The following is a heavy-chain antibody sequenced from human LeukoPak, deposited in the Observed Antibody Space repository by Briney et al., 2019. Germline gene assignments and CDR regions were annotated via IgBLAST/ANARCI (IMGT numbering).Heavy chain of an antibody. J-gene: IGHJ3*02. CDR1: GFTFNNYG. D-gene: IGHD3-16*01. CDR2: ISYDGSNK. CDR3: ARDHLLLVGAFDI. V-gene: IGHV3-30*19. Sequence: GGSLRLSCAASGFTFNNYGMRWVRQAPGKGLEWVAVISYDGSNKYYADSVKGRFTISRDNSKNTLYLQMNSLRAEDTAVYYCARDHLLLVGAFDIWGQGTMVTVSS.